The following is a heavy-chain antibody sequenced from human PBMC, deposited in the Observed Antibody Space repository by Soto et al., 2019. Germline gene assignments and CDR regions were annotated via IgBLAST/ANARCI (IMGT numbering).Heavy chain of an antibody. CDR1: GGSFSGYY. CDR3: ARKRYCSSTSCYRYYYGMDV. D-gene: IGHD2-2*01. Sequence: PSETLSLTCAVYGGSFSGYYWSWIRQPPGKGLEWIGEINHSGSTNYNPSLKSRVTISVDTSKNQFSLKLSSVTAADTAVYYCARKRYCSSTSCYRYYYGMDVWGQGTTVTVSS. V-gene: IGHV4-34*01. J-gene: IGHJ6*02. CDR2: INHSGST.